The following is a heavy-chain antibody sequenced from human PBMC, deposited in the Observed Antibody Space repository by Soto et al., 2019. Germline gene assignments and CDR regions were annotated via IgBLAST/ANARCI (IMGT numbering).Heavy chain of an antibody. J-gene: IGHJ4*02. CDR2: ISTRGATR. CDR1: GFTFSTDS. D-gene: IGHD6-19*01. CDR3: ARFFGSGFDY. V-gene: IGHV3-48*02. Sequence: EVQLVESGGGLVQPGGSLRLSCVASGFTFSTDSMNWVRQAPGKGLEWVAHISTRGATRYNADSVKGRFTISRDNAKTSLYLQMDSLRNEDTAVYYCARFFGSGFDYWGQGTLVTVSS.